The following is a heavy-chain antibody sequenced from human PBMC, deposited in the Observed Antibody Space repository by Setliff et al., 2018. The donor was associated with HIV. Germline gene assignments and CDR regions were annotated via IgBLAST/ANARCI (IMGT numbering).Heavy chain of an antibody. Sequence: GGSLRLSCAASGFISSSYWMSWVRQAPGKGLEWVANIKQDGSEKYYVDSVKGRFTVSRDNSKNTLYLQMNSLRPEDTALYYCARETPNSGWYRKEGYYFDYWGQGTLVTVSS. J-gene: IGHJ4*02. V-gene: IGHV3-7*03. D-gene: IGHD6-19*01. CDR2: IKQDGSEK. CDR1: GFISSSYW. CDR3: ARETPNSGWYRKEGYYFDY.